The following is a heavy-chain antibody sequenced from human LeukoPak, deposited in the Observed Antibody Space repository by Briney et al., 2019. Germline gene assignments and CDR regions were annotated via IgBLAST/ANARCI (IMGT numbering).Heavy chain of an antibody. J-gene: IGHJ4*02. V-gene: IGHV1-18*01. CDR2: ISAYNGNT. D-gene: IGHD2-2*02. CDR1: GYTFTSYG. Sequence: ASVKVSCKASGYTFTSYGISWVRQAPGQGLEWMGWISAYNGNTNYAQKLQGRVTMTTDTSTSTAYMELRSLRSDDTAVYYYASEGCSSTSCYKGIDYWGQGTLVTVSS. CDR3: ASEGCSSTSCYKGIDY.